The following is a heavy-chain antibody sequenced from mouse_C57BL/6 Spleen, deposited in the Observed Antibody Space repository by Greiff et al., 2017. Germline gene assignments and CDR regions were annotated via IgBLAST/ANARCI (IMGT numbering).Heavy chain of an antibody. Sequence: VQLQQSGAELVKPGASVKISCKASGYAFSSYWMNWVKQRPGKGLEWIGQIYPGDGDTNYNGKFKGKATLTADKSSSTAYMQLSSLTSEDSAVYFCARACDPRRGYFDVWGTGTTVTVSS. V-gene: IGHV1-80*01. J-gene: IGHJ1*03. CDR3: ARACDPRRGYFDV. CDR1: GYAFSSYW. CDR2: IYPGDGDT.